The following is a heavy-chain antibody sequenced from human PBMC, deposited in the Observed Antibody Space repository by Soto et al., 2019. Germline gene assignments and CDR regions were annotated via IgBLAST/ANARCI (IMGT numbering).Heavy chain of an antibody. D-gene: IGHD2-15*01. Sequence: QLQLQESGPGLVRPSETLSLTCSVSGGSMSSYYWSWSRQSPGKGLEWIGYIYYTGGTKYNPSLNSRVTISLDTSKNQFSLKLTSVTAADTAVYYCARLVSAGSSRFDYWGQGTLVTVSS. V-gene: IGHV4-59*08. J-gene: IGHJ4*02. CDR1: GGSMSSYY. CDR3: ARLVSAGSSRFDY. CDR2: IYYTGGT.